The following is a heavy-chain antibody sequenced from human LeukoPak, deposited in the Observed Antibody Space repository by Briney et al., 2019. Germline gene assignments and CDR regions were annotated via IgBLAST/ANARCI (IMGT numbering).Heavy chain of an antibody. CDR2: IDPSDSYT. CDR3: ARDIAVPGRPIDY. V-gene: IGHV5-10-1*01. D-gene: IGHD6-19*01. J-gene: IGHJ4*02. CDR1: GYSFTSYW. Sequence: GESLRISCKGSGYSFTSYWINWVRQMPGGGLEWMGRIDPSDSYTNYSPSFQGHVTISADKSISTAYLQWSSLKASDTAMYYCARDIAVPGRPIDYWGQGTLVTVSS.